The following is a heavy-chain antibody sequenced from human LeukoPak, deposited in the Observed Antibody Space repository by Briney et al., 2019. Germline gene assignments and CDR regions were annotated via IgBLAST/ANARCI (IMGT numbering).Heavy chain of an antibody. Sequence: SVKVSCKASGGTFSSYAISWVRQAPGQGLEWMGRIISILGIANYAQKFQGRVTITADKSTSTAYMELSSLRSEDTAVYYCARARRPAGMDVWGQGTTVTVSS. CDR2: IISILGIA. CDR1: GGTFSSYA. CDR3: ARARRPAGMDV. J-gene: IGHJ6*02. V-gene: IGHV1-69*04. D-gene: IGHD2-2*01.